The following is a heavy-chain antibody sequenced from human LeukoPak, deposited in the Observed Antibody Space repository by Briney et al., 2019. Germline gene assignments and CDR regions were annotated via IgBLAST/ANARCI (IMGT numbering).Heavy chain of an antibody. CDR2: INPNSGGT. V-gene: IGHV1-2*06. J-gene: IGHJ4*02. CDR3: AASFGYDSPDYFDY. Sequence: ASVKVSCKASGYTFTGYYMHWVRQAPGQGLEWMGRINPNSGGTNYAQKFQGRVTMTRDTSISTAYMELSSLRSEDTAVYYCAASFGYDSPDYFDYWGQGTLVTVSS. CDR1: GYTFTGYY. D-gene: IGHD3-22*01.